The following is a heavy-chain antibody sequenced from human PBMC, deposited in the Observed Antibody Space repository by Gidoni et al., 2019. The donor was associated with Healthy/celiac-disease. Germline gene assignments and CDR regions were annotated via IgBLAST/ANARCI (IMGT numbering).Heavy chain of an antibody. V-gene: IGHV3-30*18. J-gene: IGHJ4*02. CDR3: AKAPEGAFYICDY. CDR1: GFTSSSYG. Sequence: QVQLVESGGGVVQPGRSLRLSCAASGFTSSSYGMHWVRQAAGKGLGLVAVISYDGSNKYYADSVKGRFTISRDNSKNTLYLQMNSLRAEDTAVYYCAKAPEGAFYICDYWGQGTLVTVSS. CDR2: ISYDGSNK. D-gene: IGHD3-9*01.